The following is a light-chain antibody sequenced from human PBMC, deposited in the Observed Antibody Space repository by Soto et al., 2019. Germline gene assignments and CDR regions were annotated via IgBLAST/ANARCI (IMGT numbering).Light chain of an antibody. V-gene: IGLV3-9*01. CDR3: QVWDSSTPVV. CDR2: RIA. CDR1: NIATKN. J-gene: IGLJ2*01. Sequence: SYELTQPLSVSVALGQTARLTCGGNNIATKNVHWYQQKPGQAPVLVLYRIANRPSGIPERFSGSNSGNTATLTISRAQDGDEADYYCQVWDSSTPVVFGGGTKLTVL.